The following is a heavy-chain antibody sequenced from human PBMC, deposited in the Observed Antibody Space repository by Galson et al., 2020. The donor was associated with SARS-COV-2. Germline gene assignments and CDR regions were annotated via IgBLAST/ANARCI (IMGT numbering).Heavy chain of an antibody. D-gene: IGHD6-13*01. V-gene: IGHV3-30*07. CDR1: GFTFSSYA. CDR2: IWYDGSNK. Sequence: GGSLRLSCAASGFTFSSYAMHWVRQAPGKGLEWVAVIWYDGSNKYYADSVKGRFTISRDNSKNTLYLQMNSLRAEDTAVYYCARDIPAIAAAGTDAFDIWGQGTMVTVSS. J-gene: IGHJ3*02. CDR3: ARDIPAIAAAGTDAFDI.